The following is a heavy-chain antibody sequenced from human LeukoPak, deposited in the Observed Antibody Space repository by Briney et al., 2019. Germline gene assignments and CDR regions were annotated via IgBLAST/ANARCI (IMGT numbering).Heavy chain of an antibody. V-gene: IGHV3-30*18. CDR3: AKDRKAVDYYFDY. J-gene: IGHJ4*02. CDR2: ISYDGSNK. CDR1: GFTFSTYS. D-gene: IGHD3-9*01. Sequence: GGSLRLSCEVSGFTFSTYSMNWVRQAPGKGLEWVAAISYDGSNKYYADSVKGRFTISRDNSKNTLYLQMNSLRAEDTAVYYCAKDRKAVDYYFDYWGQGTLVTVSS.